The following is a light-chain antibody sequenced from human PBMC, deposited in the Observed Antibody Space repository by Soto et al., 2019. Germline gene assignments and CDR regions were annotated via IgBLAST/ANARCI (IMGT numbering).Light chain of an antibody. CDR3: RQYNNWPPVT. Sequence: IVMTQSPATLSVSPGERATLSCRAGKSISSNLAWYQLKPGQAPRPLIYGASTRVTGVPARFSGSGSGTEFTLTISSLQTEDFAVYYCRQYNNWPPVTFGGGTKVDIK. CDR1: KSISSN. V-gene: IGKV3-15*01. J-gene: IGKJ4*01. CDR2: GAS.